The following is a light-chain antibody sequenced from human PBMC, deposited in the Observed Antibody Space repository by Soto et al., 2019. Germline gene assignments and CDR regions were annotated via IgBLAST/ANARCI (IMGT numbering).Light chain of an antibody. V-gene: IGKV3-15*01. CDR1: HSVATN. CDR3: QQYNDWPPPGT. Sequence: ILVTQSPATLSVSPGERVTLSCTTSHSVATNLAWYQQKPGQSPRRLIYGASTRANGGPDRFSGSGSETAFTLTITSLPSEDFAVYFCQQYNDWPPPGTFGQGTRVEI. CDR2: GAS. J-gene: IGKJ1*01.